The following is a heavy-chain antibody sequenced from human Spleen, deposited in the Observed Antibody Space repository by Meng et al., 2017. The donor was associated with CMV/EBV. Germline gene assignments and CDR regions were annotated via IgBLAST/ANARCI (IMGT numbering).Heavy chain of an antibody. CDR3: AGAGAAVTAHFDH. D-gene: IGHD4-17*01. CDR2: ISTGTGGK. J-gene: IGHJ4*02. V-gene: IGHV1-18*01. Sequence: KTTDCHFVIFDVSWVRRPAGQVLEWMGWISTGTGGKNYEQKFQGRVTMTTNASTNTAYMELRSLQLDDSAIYYCAGAGAAVTAHFDHWGQGTLVTVSS. CDR1: DCHFVIFD.